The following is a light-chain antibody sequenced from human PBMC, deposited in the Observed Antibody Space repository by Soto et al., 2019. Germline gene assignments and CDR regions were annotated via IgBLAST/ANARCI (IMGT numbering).Light chain of an antibody. CDR2: EVS. CDR1: SSDVGGHNY. V-gene: IGLV2-8*01. J-gene: IGLJ2*01. Sequence: QSALTQPPSASGSPGQSVTISCTGTSSDVGGHNYVSWYQQHPGKAPKLMIFEVSKRPSGVPARFSGSKSGNTASLTVSGLQAEDEADYYCSSYAGSNNHVVFGGGTKVTVL. CDR3: SSYAGSNNHVV.